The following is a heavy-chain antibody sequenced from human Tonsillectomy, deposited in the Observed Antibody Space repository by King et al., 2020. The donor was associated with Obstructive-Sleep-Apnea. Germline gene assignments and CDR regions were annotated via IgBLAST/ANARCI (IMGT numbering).Heavy chain of an antibody. CDR2: IFLADSDT. CDR1: GYSFTSYW. CDR3: ARQQSYYYCRDV. V-gene: IGHV5-51*01. D-gene: IGHD6-19*01. Sequence: QLVQSGTEVKKPGESLTISCKDSGYSFTSYWIGWVRQMPGKGLEWMGIIFLADSDTRYNPPFQGRVTNSADKSISTAYLQWSSRKASDTAMYYCARQQSYYYCRDVWGQGTTVTVSS. J-gene: IGHJ6*02.